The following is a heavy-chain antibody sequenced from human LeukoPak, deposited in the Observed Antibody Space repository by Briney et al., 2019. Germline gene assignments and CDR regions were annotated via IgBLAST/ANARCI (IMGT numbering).Heavy chain of an antibody. D-gene: IGHD2-15*01. Sequence: SETLSLTCTVSGGSISSYYWSWIRQPPGKGLEWIGYIYYSGSTNYNPSLKSRVTISVDTSKNQFSLKLSSVTAADTAVYYCARDRGGGDIVVVVAAQGDAFDIWGQGTMVTVSS. J-gene: IGHJ3*02. CDR1: GGSISSYY. CDR2: IYYSGST. V-gene: IGHV4-59*12. CDR3: ARDRGGGDIVVVVAAQGDAFDI.